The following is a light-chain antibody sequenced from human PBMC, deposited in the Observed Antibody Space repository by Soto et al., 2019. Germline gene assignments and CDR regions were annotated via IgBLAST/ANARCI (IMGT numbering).Light chain of an antibody. V-gene: IGLV3-27*01. CDR1: VLAKKY. J-gene: IGLJ3*02. Sequence: SYELTQPSSVSVSPGQTARITCSGDVLAKKYVRWFQQKPGQAPVLVIYKDTERPSGTPDRFSASSSGTTVTLTISGAQVEDEADYYCYSAADNQGMFGGGTKLTVL. CDR2: KDT. CDR3: YSAADNQGM.